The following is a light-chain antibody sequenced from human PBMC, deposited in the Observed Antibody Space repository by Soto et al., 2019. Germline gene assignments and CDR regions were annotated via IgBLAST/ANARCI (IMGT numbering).Light chain of an antibody. J-gene: IGKJ1*01. Sequence: EIVMTQSPATLSVSPGERATLSCRASQSVSSNLARYQQKPDQAPRLLIYGASTRATGIPARFSGSGSGREFTLTISSLQSEDFAVYYCQQYNNWPPWTFGQGTKVEIK. V-gene: IGKV3-15*01. CDR2: GAS. CDR1: QSVSSN. CDR3: QQYNNWPPWT.